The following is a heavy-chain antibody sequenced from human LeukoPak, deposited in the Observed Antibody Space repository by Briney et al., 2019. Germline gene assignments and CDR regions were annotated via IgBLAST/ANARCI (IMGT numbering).Heavy chain of an antibody. J-gene: IGHJ6*04. CDR3: ARDPRGQQLVPLGMDV. CDR1: GYTFTSYG. Sequence: ASVKVSCKASGYTFTSYGISWVRQAPGQGLEWMGWISAYNGNTSYAQKLQGRVTMTTDTSTSTAYMELRSLRSDDTAVYYCARDPRGQQLVPLGMDVWGKGTTVTVSS. V-gene: IGHV1-18*04. CDR2: ISAYNGNT. D-gene: IGHD6-13*01.